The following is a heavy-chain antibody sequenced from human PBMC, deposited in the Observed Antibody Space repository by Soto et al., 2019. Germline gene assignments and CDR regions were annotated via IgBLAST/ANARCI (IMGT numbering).Heavy chain of an antibody. CDR1: GGSISSGHYY. CDR2: IYYSGST. Sequence: SETLSLTCTVSGGSISSGHYYWSWIRQPPGKGLEWIGYIYYSGSTYYNPSLKSRVTISVDTSKNQFSLKLSSVTAADTAVYYCARDLYLRYWFDPWGQGTLVTVSS. V-gene: IGHV4-30-4*01. D-gene: IGHD3-16*02. CDR3: ARDLYLRYWFDP. J-gene: IGHJ5*02.